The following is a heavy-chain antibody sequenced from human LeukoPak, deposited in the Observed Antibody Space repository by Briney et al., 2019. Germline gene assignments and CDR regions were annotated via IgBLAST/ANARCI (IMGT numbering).Heavy chain of an antibody. CDR2: ISSTSSTV. CDR1: GFTFSSYS. V-gene: IGHV3-48*01. CDR3: ARDPGSGYEEHFDY. Sequence: GGSLRLSCAVSGFTFSSYSMTWVRQAPGKGLEWVSYISSTSSTVYYADSVKGRFTISRDNVKNSLYLQMNSLRAEDTAVYYCARDPGSGYEEHFDYWGQGTLVTVSS. J-gene: IGHJ4*02. D-gene: IGHD5-12*01.